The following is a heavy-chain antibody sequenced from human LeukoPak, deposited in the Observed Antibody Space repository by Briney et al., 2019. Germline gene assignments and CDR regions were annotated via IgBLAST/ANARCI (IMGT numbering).Heavy chain of an antibody. J-gene: IGHJ5*02. Sequence: GGSLRLSCAASGFTFSSYSMNWVRQAPGKGLEWVSSISSSSSYIYYADSVKGRFTISRDNSKNTLYLQMNSLRAEDTAVYYCAKGRVGTPNWFDPWGQGTLVTVSS. D-gene: IGHD5-12*01. CDR3: AKGRVGTPNWFDP. CDR2: ISSSSSYI. CDR1: GFTFSSYS. V-gene: IGHV3-21*04.